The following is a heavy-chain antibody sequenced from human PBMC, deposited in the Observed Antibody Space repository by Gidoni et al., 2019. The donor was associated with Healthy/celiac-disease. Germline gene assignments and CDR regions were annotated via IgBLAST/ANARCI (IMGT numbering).Heavy chain of an antibody. D-gene: IGHD5-12*01. V-gene: IGHV3-9*01. CDR1: GLPFDDYA. CDR2: ISWNSGSI. Sequence: EVKLVETGGGLVQPGRSRRLSCAASGLPFDDYAMHWVRQARGKGLMWISGISWNSGSIGYADSVKSRFTISRNNAKTSLYLQMNSLRAEDTALYYCAKDIEATISLFDYWGQGTLVTVSS. J-gene: IGHJ4*02. CDR3: AKDIEATISLFDY.